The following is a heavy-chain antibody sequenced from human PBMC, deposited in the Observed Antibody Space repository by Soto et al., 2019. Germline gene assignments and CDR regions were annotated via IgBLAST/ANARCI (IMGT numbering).Heavy chain of an antibody. CDR2: IYYSGST. Sequence: SETLSLTCTVSGGSISSGGYYWSWIRQHPGKGLEWIWYIYYSGSTYYNPSLKSRVTISVDTSKNQFSLKLSSVTAADTAVYYCARDADIAAAGGFDPWGQGTLVTVSS. V-gene: IGHV4-31*03. CDR3: ARDADIAAAGGFDP. J-gene: IGHJ5*02. CDR1: GGSISSGGYY. D-gene: IGHD6-13*01.